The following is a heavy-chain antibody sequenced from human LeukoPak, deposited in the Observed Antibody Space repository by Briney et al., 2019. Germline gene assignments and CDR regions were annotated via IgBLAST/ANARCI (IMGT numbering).Heavy chain of an antibody. Sequence: PSETLSLTCAVSGGSISSGGYSWSWIRQPPGKGLEWIGQINNSGSTNYNPSLKSRIIISVDTSKNQFSLKLSSVTAADAAVYYCASLAAGILEYWGQGTLVTVSS. CDR2: INNSGST. CDR1: GGSISSGGYS. J-gene: IGHJ4*02. CDR3: ASLAAGILEY. D-gene: IGHD1-1*01. V-gene: IGHV4-30-2*01.